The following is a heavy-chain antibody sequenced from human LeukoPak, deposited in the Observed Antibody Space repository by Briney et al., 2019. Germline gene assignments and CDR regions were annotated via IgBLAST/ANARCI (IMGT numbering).Heavy chain of an antibody. J-gene: IGHJ3*02. CDR3: AREGLTARSSPGAFDI. Sequence: ASVKVSCKASGYTFTRYYMHWVRQAPGQGLEWMGWINPNSGGTNYAQKFQGWVTMTRDTSISTAYMELCSLRSDDTAVYYCAREGLTARSSPGAFDIWGQGTMVTVSS. D-gene: IGHD3-10*01. V-gene: IGHV1-2*04. CDR1: GYTFTRYY. CDR2: INPNSGGT.